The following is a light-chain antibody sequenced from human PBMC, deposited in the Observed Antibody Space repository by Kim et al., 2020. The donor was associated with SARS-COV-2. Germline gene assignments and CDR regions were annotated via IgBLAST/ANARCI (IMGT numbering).Light chain of an antibody. CDR1: QDISSW. CDR3: QRADSFPLG. Sequence: ASVGARITITCRASQDISSWLAWYQQKPGKAPKLLISAASSLQSGVPSRFSGSGSGTDFTLTISSLQPEDFASYYCQRADSFPLGFGGGTKLEI. CDR2: AAS. V-gene: IGKV1-12*01. J-gene: IGKJ4*01.